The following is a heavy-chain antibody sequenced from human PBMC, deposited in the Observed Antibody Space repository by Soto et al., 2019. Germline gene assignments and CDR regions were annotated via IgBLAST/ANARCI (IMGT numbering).Heavy chain of an antibody. CDR2: IYYSGST. J-gene: IGHJ3*02. Sequence: SETLSLTCTVSGGSLSSGDYYWSLVRQPPGEGLEWIGYIYYSGSTYYNPSLKSRVTISVDTSKNQFSLKLSSVTAADTAVYYCARWAVESGSYLDDAFDIWGQGTMVTVSS. D-gene: IGHD3-10*01. CDR3: ARWAVESGSYLDDAFDI. V-gene: IGHV4-30-4*01. CDR1: GGSLSSGDYY.